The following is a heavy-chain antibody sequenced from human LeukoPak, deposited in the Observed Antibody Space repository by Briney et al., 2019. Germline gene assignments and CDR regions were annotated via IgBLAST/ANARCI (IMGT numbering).Heavy chain of an antibody. Sequence: GASVKVSCKASGYTFTSYGISWVRQAPGQGLEWMGWISTYNGNTNYAQKLQGRVSMTTDTSASTAYMELRSLRSDDTAVYYCARSSLAVAGSVFDYWGQGTLVTVSS. V-gene: IGHV1-18*01. CDR2: ISTYNGNT. J-gene: IGHJ4*02. CDR3: ARSSLAVAGSVFDY. CDR1: GYTFTSYG. D-gene: IGHD6-19*01.